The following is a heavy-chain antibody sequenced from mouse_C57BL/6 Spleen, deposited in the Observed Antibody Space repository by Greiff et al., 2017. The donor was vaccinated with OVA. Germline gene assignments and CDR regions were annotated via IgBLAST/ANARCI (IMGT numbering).Heavy chain of an antibody. CDR1: GYTFTDYN. D-gene: IGHD2-3*01. CDR2: INPNNGGT. V-gene: IGHV1-22*01. J-gene: IGHJ1*03. CDR3: ARSGYYPHWYFDV. Sequence: EVKLQESGPELVKPGASVKMSCKASGYTFTDYNMHWVKQSHGKSLEWIGYINPNNGGTSYNQKFKGKATLTVNKSSSTAYMELRSLTSEDSAVYYCARSGYYPHWYFDVWGTGTTVTVSS.